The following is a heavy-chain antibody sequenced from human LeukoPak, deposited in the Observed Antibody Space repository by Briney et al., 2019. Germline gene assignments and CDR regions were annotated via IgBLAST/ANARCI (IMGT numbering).Heavy chain of an antibody. J-gene: IGHJ4*02. D-gene: IGHD2-2*01. CDR1: GFTFNTYA. Sequence: GGSLRLSCAASGFTFNTYAMNWVRQAPGKGLEWVSAISDSGGSTYYADSVKGRFTISRDNAKNSLYLQMNSLRAEDAAVYYCAREGIYCSSTSCYFDYWGQGTLVTVSS. CDR3: AREGIYCSSTSCYFDY. CDR2: ISDSGGST. V-gene: IGHV3-23*01.